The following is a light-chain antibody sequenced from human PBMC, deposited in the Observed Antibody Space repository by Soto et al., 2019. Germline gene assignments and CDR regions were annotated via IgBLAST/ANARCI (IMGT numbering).Light chain of an antibody. CDR3: SSYTGSSTPYV. CDR1: SSDIGSYNY. V-gene: IGLV2-14*03. J-gene: IGLJ1*01. CDR2: DVS. Sequence: QSVLTQPASVSGSPGQSITLSCTGTSSDIGSYNYVSWYQQHPGKAPKLIIYDVSNRPSGVSNRFSGSKSGNTASLTISGLQAEDEADYYCSSYTGSSTPYVFGAGTKLNVL.